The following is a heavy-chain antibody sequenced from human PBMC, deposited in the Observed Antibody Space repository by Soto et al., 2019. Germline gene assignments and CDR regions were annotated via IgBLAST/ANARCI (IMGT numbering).Heavy chain of an antibody. CDR1: GYTFTSYG. J-gene: IGHJ6*02. V-gene: IGHV1-18*01. D-gene: IGHD2-2*01. Sequence: ASVKVSCKASGYTFTSYGISWVRQAPGQGLEWMGWISAYNGNTNYAQKLQGRVTMTTDTSTSTAYMELRSLRSDDTAVYYCAREAPPAAMPFAYYGMDVWGQGTTVTVSS. CDR3: AREAPPAAMPFAYYGMDV. CDR2: ISAYNGNT.